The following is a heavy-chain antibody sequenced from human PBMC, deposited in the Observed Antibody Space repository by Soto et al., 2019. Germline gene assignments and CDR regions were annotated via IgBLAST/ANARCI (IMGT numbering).Heavy chain of an antibody. J-gene: IGHJ4*02. CDR1: GYTFTSYG. V-gene: IGHV1-18*01. CDR3: ARGRYGDY. Sequence: QVHLVQSGAEVKKPGASVKVSCKGSGYTFTSYGITWVRQAPGQGLEWMGWISAHNGNTNYAQKLQGRVTVTRDTATSTAYMALRSLRSGDTAVDYCARGRYGDYWGQGALVTVSS. CDR2: ISAHNGNT. D-gene: IGHD1-1*01.